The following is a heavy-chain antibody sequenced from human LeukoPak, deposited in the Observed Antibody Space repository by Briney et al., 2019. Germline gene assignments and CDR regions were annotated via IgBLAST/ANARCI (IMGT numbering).Heavy chain of an antibody. CDR3: ARETGYSSGWYVS. V-gene: IGHV4-59*01. CDR1: GGSISNYY. J-gene: IGHJ4*02. Sequence: SETLSLTCTVSGGSISNYYWNWIRQPPGKGLEWIGYIYDSGSTDYNPSLKSRGTISMDTSKNQFSLKLSSVTAADTAVYYCARETGYSSGWYVSWGQGTLVTVSS. CDR2: IYDSGST. D-gene: IGHD6-19*01.